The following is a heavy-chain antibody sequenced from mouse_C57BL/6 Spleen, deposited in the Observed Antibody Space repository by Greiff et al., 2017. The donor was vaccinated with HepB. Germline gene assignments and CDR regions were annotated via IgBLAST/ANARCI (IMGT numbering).Heavy chain of an antibody. V-gene: IGHV14-2*01. D-gene: IGHD1-1*01. CDR2: IDPEDGET. CDR3: ARGEITTLVEGEFDY. CDR1: GFNIKDYY. J-gene: IGHJ2*01. Sequence: EVQLQQSGAELVKPGASVKLSCTASGFNIKDYYMHWVKQRTEQGLEWIGRIDPEDGETKYAPKFQGKATITADTSSTTAYLQLSSLTSEDTAVYYCARGEITTLVEGEFDYWGQGTTLTVSS.